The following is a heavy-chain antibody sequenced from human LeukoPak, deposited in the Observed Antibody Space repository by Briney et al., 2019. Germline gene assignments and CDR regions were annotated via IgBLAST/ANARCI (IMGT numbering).Heavy chain of an antibody. CDR3: ASLLDRSSGWYGEYYFDY. CDR1: GYSFTSYW. Sequence: TGESLKISCRGSGYSFTSYWIGWVRQMPGKGLEWMGIIYPGDSDTRYSPSFQGQVTISADKSISTAYLQWSSLKASDTAMYYCASLLDRSSGWYGEYYFDYWGQGTLVTVSS. J-gene: IGHJ4*02. CDR2: IYPGDSDT. D-gene: IGHD6-19*01. V-gene: IGHV5-51*01.